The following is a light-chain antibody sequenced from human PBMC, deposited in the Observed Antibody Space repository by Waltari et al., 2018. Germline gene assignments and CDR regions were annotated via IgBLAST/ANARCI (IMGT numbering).Light chain of an antibody. CDR1: QSVGRT. V-gene: IGKV3-20*01. J-gene: IGKJ1*01. Sequence: EIVLTQSPGTLSLSPGERATLSCWTSQSVGRTLAWYQQKPGQPPRILIYGASIRATGIPDRFSGSGSGTDFSLTISRLEPEDFAVYYCQHYVRLPVTFGQGTKVEIK. CDR3: QHYVRLPVT. CDR2: GAS.